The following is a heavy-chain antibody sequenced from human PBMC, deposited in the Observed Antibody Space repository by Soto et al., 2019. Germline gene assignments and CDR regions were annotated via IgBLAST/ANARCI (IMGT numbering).Heavy chain of an antibody. CDR1: GFTFSSHA. Sequence: QVQLVESGGGVVQPGRSLRLSCAASGFTFSSHAMHWVRQAPSKGLEWVAVISYDGSNKYYTDSVKGRFTISRDNSKNPLYLQMNSLRAEDTAVYYCARGYAYDISAGLGDYWGQGTLVTVSS. V-gene: IGHV3-30-3*01. D-gene: IGHD3-9*01. CDR3: ARGYAYDISAGLGDY. J-gene: IGHJ4*02. CDR2: ISYDGSNK.